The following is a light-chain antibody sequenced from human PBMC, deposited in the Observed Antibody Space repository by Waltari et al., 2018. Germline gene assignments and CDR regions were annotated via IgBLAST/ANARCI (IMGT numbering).Light chain of an antibody. CDR2: RNS. CDR3: AVWDDSLSAWV. Sequence: HSVPTQPPPAPGPPGQSVPISCSGASPGSPNIYDLWYQQAPGAAPRLLIYRNSQRPSGVPDRFSGSKSGTSASLAISGLRSDDEADYYCAVWDDSLSAWVFGGGTRVTVL. CDR1: SPGSPNIY. J-gene: IGLJ3*02. V-gene: IGLV1-47*01.